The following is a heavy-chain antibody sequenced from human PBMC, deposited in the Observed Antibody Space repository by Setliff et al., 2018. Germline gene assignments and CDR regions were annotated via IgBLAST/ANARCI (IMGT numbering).Heavy chain of an antibody. CDR2: ISAYNGNA. J-gene: IGHJ6*03. D-gene: IGHD3-9*01. CDR1: SYTFSSYG. CDR3: ARDGDILTAYYIYYYYMDV. V-gene: IGHV1-18*01. Sequence: ASVKVSCKASSYTFSSYGISWVRQAPGQGLEWMGWISAYNGNAKYAQKLQGRVTMATDISTSTAYMELRSLRSDDTAVYYCARDGDILTAYYIYYYYMDVWGKGTTVTVSS.